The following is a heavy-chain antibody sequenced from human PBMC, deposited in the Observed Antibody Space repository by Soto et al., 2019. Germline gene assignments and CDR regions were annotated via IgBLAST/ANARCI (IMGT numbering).Heavy chain of an antibody. CDR2: IWYDGSNK. V-gene: IGHV3-33*01. Sequence: QVQLVESGGGVVQPGRSLRLSCAASGFTFSSYGMHWVRQAPGKGLEWVAVIWYDGSNKYYADSVKGRFTISRDNSKNTLYRQMNSLRAEDTAGYYCARDSGCTNGVCNEYDPSFDYWGQGTLVTVSS. CDR3: ARDSGCTNGVCNEYDPSFDY. J-gene: IGHJ4*02. D-gene: IGHD2-8*01. CDR1: GFTFSSYG.